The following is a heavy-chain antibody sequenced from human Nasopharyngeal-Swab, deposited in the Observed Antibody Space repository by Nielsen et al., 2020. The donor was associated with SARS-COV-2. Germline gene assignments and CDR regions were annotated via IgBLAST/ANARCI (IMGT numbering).Heavy chain of an antibody. D-gene: IGHD3-9*01. CDR2: ISSSSSTI. Sequence: SCAASGFTFSSYSMNWVRQAPGKGLEWVSYISSSSSTIYYADSVKGRFTISRDNAKNSLYLQMNSLRDEDTAVYYCARDRATRRYFDWSTFDYWGQGTLVTVSS. V-gene: IGHV3-48*02. J-gene: IGHJ4*02. CDR3: ARDRATRRYFDWSTFDY. CDR1: GFTFSSYS.